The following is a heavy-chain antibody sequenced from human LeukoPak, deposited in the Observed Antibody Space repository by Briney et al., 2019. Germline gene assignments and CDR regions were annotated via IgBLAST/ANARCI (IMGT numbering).Heavy chain of an antibody. V-gene: IGHV1-46*01. Sequence: ASVKVSYKASGYTFTSYYMHWVRQAPGQGLEWMGIINPSGGSTSYAQKFQGRVTMTRDTSTSTVYMELSSLRSGDTAVYYCARERVGATFFDYWGQGTLVTVSS. CDR2: INPSGGST. CDR1: GYTFTSYY. J-gene: IGHJ4*02. D-gene: IGHD1-26*01. CDR3: ARERVGATFFDY.